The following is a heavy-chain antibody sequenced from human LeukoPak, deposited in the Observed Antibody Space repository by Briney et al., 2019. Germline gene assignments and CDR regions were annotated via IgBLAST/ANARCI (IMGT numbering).Heavy chain of an antibody. J-gene: IGHJ3*01. CDR3: AKSLLQWDAFDP. CDR2: ITTAGGTT. D-gene: IGHD6-19*01. Sequence: GGSLRLSCVGSGFTFSRYVMNWVRQAPGKGLECISTITTAGGTTYYTDSVKGRFTISRDNSKDTLYLQMDSLRAEDTAVYYCAKSLLQWDAFDPWGQGTVVTVSS. V-gene: IGHV3-23*01. CDR1: GFTFSRYV.